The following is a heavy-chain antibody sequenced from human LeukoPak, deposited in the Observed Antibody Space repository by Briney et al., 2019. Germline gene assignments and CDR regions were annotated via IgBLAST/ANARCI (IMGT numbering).Heavy chain of an antibody. J-gene: IGHJ5*02. CDR1: TFTFSSYW. CDR3: ARRGTYQNWFDP. Sequence: WGSLRLSCAASTFTFSSYWMSWVRQAPGKGLEWVATIKDDGSEKFYVDSVSGRFTISRDNAKNSLYLQMNSLRAEDTAVYYCARRGTYQNWFDPWGQGTLVTVSS. V-gene: IGHV3-7*01. D-gene: IGHD3-16*01. CDR2: IKDDGSEK.